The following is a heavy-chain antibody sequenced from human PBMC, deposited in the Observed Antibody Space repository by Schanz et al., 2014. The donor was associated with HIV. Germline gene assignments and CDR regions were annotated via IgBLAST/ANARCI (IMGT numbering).Heavy chain of an antibody. CDR1: GGSFRGYY. Sequence: QVQLQQWGAGLLKPSETLSLTCAVYGGSFRGYYWTWIRQFPGMGLEWIGKVRHTGGTNYNPSLKSRVAMSVDTSKNQSPLKLRSVTAADTAVYFCARGDFGGNSVDYWGHGNLVTVSS. CDR2: VRHTGGT. D-gene: IGHD2-21*02. V-gene: IGHV4-34*01. J-gene: IGHJ4*01. CDR3: ARGDFGGNSVDY.